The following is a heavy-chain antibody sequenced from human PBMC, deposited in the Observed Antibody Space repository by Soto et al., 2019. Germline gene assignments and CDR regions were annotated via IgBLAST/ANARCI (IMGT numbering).Heavy chain of an antibody. Sequence: KTSETLSLTCTVSGGSISSYYWSWIRQSPGKGLEWIGYIYYIGSTNYNPSLKSRVTISVDTSKNQFSLKLSSVTAADTAVYYCATSSTNYDIFTGYPRYYFDYWGQGTLVTVSS. V-gene: IGHV4-59*08. CDR3: ATSSTNYDIFTGYPRYYFDY. D-gene: IGHD3-9*01. CDR1: GGSISSYY. J-gene: IGHJ4*02. CDR2: IYYIGST.